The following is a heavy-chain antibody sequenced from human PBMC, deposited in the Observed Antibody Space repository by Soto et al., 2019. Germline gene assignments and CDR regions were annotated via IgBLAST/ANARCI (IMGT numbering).Heavy chain of an antibody. D-gene: IGHD6-13*01. Sequence: SETLSLTCTVSGGSISSYYWSWIRQPPGKGLEWIGYIYYSGSTNYNPSLKSRVTISVDTSKNQFSLKLSSVTAADTAVYYCARGYANPPAALPFDYWGQGTLVTVSS. V-gene: IGHV4-59*01. CDR2: IYYSGST. CDR3: ARGYANPPAALPFDY. J-gene: IGHJ4*02. CDR1: GGSISSYY.